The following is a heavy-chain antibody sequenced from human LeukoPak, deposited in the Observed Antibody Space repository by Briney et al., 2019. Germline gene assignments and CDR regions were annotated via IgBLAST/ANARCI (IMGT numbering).Heavy chain of an antibody. Sequence: PGGSLRLSCAASGFTFSSYWMSWVRQAPGKGLEWVANIKQDGSEKYYVDSVKGRFTISRDNAKNSLYLQMNSLRAEDTAVYYCASGRDSWWFDYWGQGTLVTVSS. V-gene: IGHV3-7*01. CDR1: GFTFSSYW. CDR2: IKQDGSEK. CDR3: ASGRDSWWFDY. D-gene: IGHD2-21*01. J-gene: IGHJ4*02.